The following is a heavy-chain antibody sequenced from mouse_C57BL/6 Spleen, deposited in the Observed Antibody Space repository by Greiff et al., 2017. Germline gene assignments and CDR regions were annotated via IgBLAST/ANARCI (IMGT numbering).Heavy chain of an antibody. J-gene: IGHJ2*01. Sequence: VQLQQSGPELVKPGASVKISCKASGYSFTGYYMNWVKQSPEKSLEWIGEINPSTGGTTYNQKFKAKATLTVDKSSSTAYMQLKSLTSEDSAVYYCARRGYDYDGDYWGQGTTLTVSS. V-gene: IGHV1-42*01. CDR2: INPSTGGT. D-gene: IGHD2-4*01. CDR3: ARRGYDYDGDY. CDR1: GYSFTGYY.